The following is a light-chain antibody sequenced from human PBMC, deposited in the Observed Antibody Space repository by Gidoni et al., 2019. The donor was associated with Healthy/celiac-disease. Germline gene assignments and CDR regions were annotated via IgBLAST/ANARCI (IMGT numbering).Light chain of an antibody. Sequence: GDRVTITCRASQSISSYLNWYQQKPGKAPKLLMYGASSLQSGVPSRFSGSGSGTDFTLTITSLQPEDSATYYCQQSYSTPRTFGQGTKVEIK. V-gene: IGKV1-39*01. CDR2: GAS. CDR1: QSISSY. CDR3: QQSYSTPRT. J-gene: IGKJ1*01.